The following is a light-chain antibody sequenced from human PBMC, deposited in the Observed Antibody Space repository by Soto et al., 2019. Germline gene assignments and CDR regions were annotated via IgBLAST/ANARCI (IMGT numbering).Light chain of an antibody. Sequence: ETVMTQSPATLSVSPGEGATLSCRASQSVSSKLAWYQQKPGQAPRLLIYDASTRATGIPARFSGSGSDTEFTLTISRLQSEDFAVYYCQQYSHWPPWTFGQGTKVEIK. CDR1: QSVSSK. CDR3: QQYSHWPPWT. V-gene: IGKV3-15*01. J-gene: IGKJ1*01. CDR2: DAS.